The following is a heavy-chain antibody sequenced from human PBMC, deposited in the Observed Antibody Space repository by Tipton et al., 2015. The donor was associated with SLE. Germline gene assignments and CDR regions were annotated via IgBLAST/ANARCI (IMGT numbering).Heavy chain of an antibody. J-gene: IGHJ5*02. V-gene: IGHV4-59*01. D-gene: IGHD3-3*01. CDR1: GGSINTYF. CDR3: ARLEDPFGIFGVPTGWFDP. CDR2: VYGSGST. Sequence: LRLSCTVSGGSINTYFWSWIRQPPGKGLEWIGYVYGSGSTHYNPSLTSRFTMSVDTSKNQFSLRLTSVTAADTAVYYCARLEDPFGIFGVPTGWFDPWGQGTLVTVSS.